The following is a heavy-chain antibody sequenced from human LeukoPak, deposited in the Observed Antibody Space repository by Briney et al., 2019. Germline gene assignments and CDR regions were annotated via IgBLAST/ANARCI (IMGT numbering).Heavy chain of an antibody. J-gene: IGHJ6*03. V-gene: IGHV3-23*01. Sequence: PGGSLRLSCPASGFTFSCYAMSWVRQAPGKGLEWVSAISGSGGSTYYADSVKGRFTISRDNSKNTLYLQMNSLRAEDTAVYYCADPFTTARSNYYIDDWGKGTTVTVSS. D-gene: IGHD3-22*01. CDR1: GFTFSCYA. CDR2: ISGSGGST. CDR3: ADPFTTARSNYYIDD.